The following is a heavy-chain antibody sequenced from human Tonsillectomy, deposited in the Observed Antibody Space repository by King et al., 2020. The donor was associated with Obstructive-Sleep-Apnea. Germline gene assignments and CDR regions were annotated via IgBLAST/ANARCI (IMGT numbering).Heavy chain of an antibody. Sequence: VKLVESGGGVVQPGRSLRLSCAASGFTFSSYGMHWVRQAPGKGLEWVAVIWYDGSNKYYADSVKGRFTISRDNSKNTLYLQMNSLRAEDTAVYYCARRGYCSGGSCYSRGFDYWGQGTLVTVSS. V-gene: IGHV3-33*01. CDR1: GFTFSSYG. CDR3: ARRGYCSGGSCYSRGFDY. CDR2: IWYDGSNK. D-gene: IGHD2-15*01. J-gene: IGHJ4*02.